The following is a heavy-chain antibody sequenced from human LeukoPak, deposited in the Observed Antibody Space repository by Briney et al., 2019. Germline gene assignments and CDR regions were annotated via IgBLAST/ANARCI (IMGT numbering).Heavy chain of an antibody. CDR2: INSGGDTI. CDR1: GFTFSSYE. CDR3: AREDDSSGYYYGIHDY. Sequence: GGSLRLSCEASGFTFSSYEMNWLRQAQGQGLERVSYINSGGDTIHYADSVKGRFTVSRDDAQRSLYLQMNSVRAEDTAVYYCAREDDSSGYYYGIHDYWGQGTLVAVSP. D-gene: IGHD3-22*01. J-gene: IGHJ4*02. V-gene: IGHV3-48*03.